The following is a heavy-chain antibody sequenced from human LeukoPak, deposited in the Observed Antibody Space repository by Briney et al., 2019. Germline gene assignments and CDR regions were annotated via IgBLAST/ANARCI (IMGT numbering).Heavy chain of an antibody. J-gene: IGHJ5*02. V-gene: IGHV4-34*01. Sequence: PSETLSLTCAVYGGSFSGYYWSWIRQPPGKGLEWIGEINHSGSTNYNPSLKSRVTISVDTSKNQFSLKLSSVTAADTAVYYCARGNRHYDSGSYYNHNWFDPWGQGTLVTVSS. D-gene: IGHD3-10*01. CDR2: INHSGST. CDR3: ARGNRHYDSGSYYNHNWFDP. CDR1: GGSFSGYY.